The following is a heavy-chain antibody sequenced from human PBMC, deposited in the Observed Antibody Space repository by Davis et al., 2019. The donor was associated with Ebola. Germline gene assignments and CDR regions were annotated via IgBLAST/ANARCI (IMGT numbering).Heavy chain of an antibody. V-gene: IGHV1-69*04. J-gene: IGHJ4*02. CDR1: GYTFTSYG. D-gene: IGHD5-24*01. Sequence: SVKVSCKASGYTFTSYGISWVRQAPGQGLEWMGRIIPILGIANYAQKFQGRVTITADKSTSTAYMELSSLRSDDTAVYYCARDLPVEMATPGDYWGQGTLVTVSS. CDR3: ARDLPVEMATPGDY. CDR2: IIPILGIA.